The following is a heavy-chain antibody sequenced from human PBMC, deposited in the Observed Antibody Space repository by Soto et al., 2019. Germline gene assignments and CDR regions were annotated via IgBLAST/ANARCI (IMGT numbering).Heavy chain of an antibody. CDR3: ARIPSTRIVAGTRRDY. J-gene: IGHJ4*02. D-gene: IGHD6-19*01. Sequence: SETLSLTCAVYGGSFSGYYWSWIRQPPGKGLEWIGEINHSGSTNYNPSLKSRVTISVDTSKNQFSLKLSSVTAADTAVYYCARIPSTRIVAGTRRDYWGQGTLVTVSS. CDR2: INHSGST. V-gene: IGHV4-34*01. CDR1: GGSFSGYY.